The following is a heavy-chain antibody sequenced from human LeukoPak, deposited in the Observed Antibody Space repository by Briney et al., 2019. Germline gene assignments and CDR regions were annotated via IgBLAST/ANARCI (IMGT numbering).Heavy chain of an antibody. J-gene: IGHJ4*02. CDR2: INHSGST. CDR1: GGSFSAYY. D-gene: IGHD6-19*01. CDR3: ARGRLARSPYFDY. Sequence: SETLSLTCAVYGGSFSAYYWSWIRQPPGKRLEWIGEINHSGSTNYNPSLKSRVTISVETSKNQFSLNLSSVTAADTAVYYCARGRLARSPYFDYWGQGTLVTVSS. V-gene: IGHV4-34*01.